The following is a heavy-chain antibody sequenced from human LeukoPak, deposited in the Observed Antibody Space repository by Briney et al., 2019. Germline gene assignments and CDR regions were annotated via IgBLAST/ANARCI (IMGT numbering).Heavy chain of an antibody. CDR2: IHYRGST. Sequence: SETLSLTCTVSGVSISSSNNFWGWIRQPPGKGLEWIGSIHYRGSTYYIPSLKSRVTISVDTSKNQFSLKVSSVTAADTAVYYCARHEEEDGYNAKTFDFWGQGTLVTVSS. D-gene: IGHD5-24*01. CDR3: ARHEEEDGYNAKTFDF. J-gene: IGHJ4*02. V-gene: IGHV4-39*01. CDR1: GVSISSSNNF.